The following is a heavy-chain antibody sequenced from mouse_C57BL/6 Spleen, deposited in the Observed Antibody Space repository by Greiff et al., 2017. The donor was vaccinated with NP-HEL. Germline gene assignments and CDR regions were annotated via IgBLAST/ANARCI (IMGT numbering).Heavy chain of an antibody. D-gene: IGHD1-1*01. CDR2: IYPSDSET. Sequence: QVQLQQPGAELVRPGSSVKLSCKASGYTFTSYWMDWVKQRPGQGLEWIGNIYPSDSETHYNQKFKDKATLTVDKSSSTAYMQLSSLTSEDSAVYYCARLTVVAPYYAMDYWGQGTSVTVSS. CDR3: ARLTVVAPYYAMDY. CDR1: GYTFTSYW. J-gene: IGHJ4*01. V-gene: IGHV1-61*01.